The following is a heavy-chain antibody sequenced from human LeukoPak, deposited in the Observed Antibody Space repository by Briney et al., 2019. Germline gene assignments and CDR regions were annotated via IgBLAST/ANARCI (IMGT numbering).Heavy chain of an antibody. D-gene: IGHD2-15*01. J-gene: IGHJ3*02. V-gene: IGHV3-9*01. CDR2: ISWNSGSI. Sequence: GGSLRLSCAASGFTFDDYAMHWVRQAPGKGLEWVSGISWNSGSIGYADSVKGRFTISRDNAKNSLYLQMNSLRAEDTALYYCAKDIGYCSGGSCYPHAFDIWGQGTMVTVSP. CDR3: AKDIGYCSGGSCYPHAFDI. CDR1: GFTFDDYA.